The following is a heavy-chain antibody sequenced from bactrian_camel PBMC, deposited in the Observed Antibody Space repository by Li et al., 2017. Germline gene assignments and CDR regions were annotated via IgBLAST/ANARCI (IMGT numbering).Heavy chain of an antibody. V-gene: IGHV3S40*01. CDR3: AADFRGWSGASSRA. CDR2: IDTGDGST. J-gene: IGHJ6*01. CDR1: GQSYSRYD. Sequence: VQLVESGGGSVRAGGTLRLSCAASGQSYSRYDDWCMAWFRQAPGKEREGVAAIDTGDGSTYYLNSVEGRFTISHDNAKNTLYLQMNSLKPEDTAMYYCAADFRGWSGASSRAWGQGTQVTVS. D-gene: IGHD7*01.